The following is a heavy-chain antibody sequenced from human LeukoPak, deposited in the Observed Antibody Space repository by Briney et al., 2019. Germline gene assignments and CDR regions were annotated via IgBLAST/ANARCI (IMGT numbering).Heavy chain of an antibody. J-gene: IGHJ5*02. D-gene: IGHD1-26*01. CDR3: AKKYSTGLDP. Sequence: PGGSLRLSCVASGFTFSSYEMNWVRQAPGKGLEWISYIRNSGTTIYYTDSVKGRFTISRDDAKNSLYLQMNSLRAEDTAVYYCAKKYSTGLDPWGQGTLVTVSS. CDR1: GFTFSSYE. CDR2: IRNSGTTI. V-gene: IGHV3-48*03.